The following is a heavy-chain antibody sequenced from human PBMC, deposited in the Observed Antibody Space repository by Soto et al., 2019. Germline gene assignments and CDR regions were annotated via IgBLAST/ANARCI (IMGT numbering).Heavy chain of an antibody. D-gene: IGHD1-7*01. J-gene: IGHJ6*03. CDR1: GYSFTSYW. CDR3: ARRGTGTTKFDYYYMDV. Sequence: GESLKISCKGSGYSFTSYWIGWVRQMPGKGLEWMGIIYPGDSDTRYSPSFQGQVTISADKSISTAYLQWSSLKASDTAIYYCARRGTGTTKFDYYYMDVWGKGTTVTVSS. V-gene: IGHV5-51*01. CDR2: IYPGDSDT.